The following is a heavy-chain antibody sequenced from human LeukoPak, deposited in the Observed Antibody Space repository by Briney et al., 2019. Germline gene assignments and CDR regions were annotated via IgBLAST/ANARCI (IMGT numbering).Heavy chain of an antibody. Sequence: EASVRVSCKASGYTFTGYYMHWVRQAPGQGLEWMGWINPNSGGTNYAQKFQGRVTMTRDTSISTAYMELSRLRSDDTAVYCCARGLGAAAGRVFDYWGQGTLVTVSS. CDR1: GYTFTGYY. V-gene: IGHV1-2*02. CDR2: INPNSGGT. J-gene: IGHJ4*02. D-gene: IGHD6-13*01. CDR3: ARGLGAAAGRVFDY.